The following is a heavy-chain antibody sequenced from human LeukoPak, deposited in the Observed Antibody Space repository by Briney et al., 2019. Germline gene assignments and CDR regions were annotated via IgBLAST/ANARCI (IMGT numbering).Heavy chain of an antibody. CDR3: ARAGYSLFDY. CDR2: ISSSSSYI. CDR1: GFTFSSYS. D-gene: IGHD3-16*02. Sequence: GGSLHLSCAASGFTFSSYSMNWGRPAPGKGLEWVSSISSSSSYIYYADSVKGRFTISRDNAKNSLYLQMNSLRAEDTAVYYCARAGYSLFDYWGQGTLVTVSS. V-gene: IGHV3-21*01. J-gene: IGHJ4*02.